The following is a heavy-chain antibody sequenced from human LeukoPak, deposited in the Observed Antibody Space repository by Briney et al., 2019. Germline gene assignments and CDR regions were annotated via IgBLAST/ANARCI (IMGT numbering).Heavy chain of an antibody. CDR1: GGSISSYY. CDR2: IDYSGST. Sequence: SETLSLTCTVSGGSISSYYWSWLRQPPGKGLEYIGYIDYSGSTNCNPSLKSRVTISVDRSKNQFSLKVSSVTAADTAVYYCARSEMGGYTFDHWGQGTLVTVSS. V-gene: IGHV4-59*01. D-gene: IGHD5-24*01. CDR3: ARSEMGGYTFDH. J-gene: IGHJ4*02.